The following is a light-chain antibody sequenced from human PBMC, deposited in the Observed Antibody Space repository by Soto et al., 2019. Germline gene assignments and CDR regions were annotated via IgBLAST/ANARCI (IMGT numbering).Light chain of an antibody. CDR2: EVS. V-gene: IGLV2-14*01. J-gene: IGLJ1*01. Sequence: QSALTQPASVSGSPGQSITISCTGTSSVVGGYNYVSWYQQHPGKAPKLMIYEVSNRPSGVSNRFSGSKSGNTASLTISGLQAEDEADYYCSSYTSSSTLGFGTGTKLTVL. CDR1: SSVVGGYNY. CDR3: SSYTSSSTLG.